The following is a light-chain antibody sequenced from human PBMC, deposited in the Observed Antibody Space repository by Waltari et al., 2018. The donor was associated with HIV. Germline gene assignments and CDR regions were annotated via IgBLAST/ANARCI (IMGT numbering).Light chain of an antibody. CDR3: CSYTGTNPFLL. V-gene: IGLV2-23*02. Sequence: QSALTQPASVSGSPGQSITISCTGNSSNVGSYNLFSWYQQHPGIAPKLMIYEVSKRPSGVSNRFSGSKSGNTASLTISGLQAEDEADYYCCSYTGTNPFLLFGGGTKLTVL. CDR1: SSNVGSYNL. CDR2: EVS. J-gene: IGLJ2*01.